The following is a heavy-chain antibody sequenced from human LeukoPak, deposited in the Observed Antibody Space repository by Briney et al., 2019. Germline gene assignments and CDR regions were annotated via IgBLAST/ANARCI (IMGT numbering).Heavy chain of an antibody. CDR1: GYSISSGYY. CDR3: ARVQTGTHFDY. V-gene: IGHV4-61*01. Sequence: SETLSLTCTVSGYSISSGYYWSWIRQPPGKGLGWIGYTYYSGSTNYNPSLKSRVTISVDTSKNQFSLKLSSVTAADTAVYYCARVQTGTHFDYWGQGTLVTVSS. D-gene: IGHD1-7*01. J-gene: IGHJ4*02. CDR2: TYYSGST.